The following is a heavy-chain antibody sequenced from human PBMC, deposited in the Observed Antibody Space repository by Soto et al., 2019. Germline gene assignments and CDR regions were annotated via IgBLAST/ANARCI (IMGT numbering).Heavy chain of an antibody. D-gene: IGHD6-6*01. J-gene: IGHJ6*03. Sequence: SETLSLTCAVYGGSFSGYYWSWIRQPPGKGLEWIGEINHSGSTNYNPSLKSRVTISVDTSKNQFSLKLSSVTAADTAVYYCARGRIAARQWMRLDYYYYMDVWGKGTTVTVSS. CDR2: INHSGST. CDR3: ARGRIAARQWMRLDYYYYMDV. V-gene: IGHV4-34*01. CDR1: GGSFSGYY.